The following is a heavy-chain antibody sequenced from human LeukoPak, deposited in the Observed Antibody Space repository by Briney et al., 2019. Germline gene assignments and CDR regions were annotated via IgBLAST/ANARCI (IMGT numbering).Heavy chain of an antibody. Sequence: GASVKVSCKASGYTFTGYYMHWVRQAPGQGLEWMGWINPNSGGTNYAQKFQGRVTMTRDTSISTAYMELSRLRSDDTAVYYCARDLGYNWNDDWLDPWGQGTLVTVSS. CDR2: INPNSGGT. D-gene: IGHD1-20*01. J-gene: IGHJ5*02. CDR3: ARDLGYNWNDDWLDP. CDR1: GYTFTGYY. V-gene: IGHV1-2*02.